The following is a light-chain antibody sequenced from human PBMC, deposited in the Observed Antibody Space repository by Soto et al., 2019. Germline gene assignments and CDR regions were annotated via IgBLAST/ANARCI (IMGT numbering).Light chain of an antibody. CDR3: QQYNSYSWT. CDR1: QSLNDW. J-gene: IGKJ1*01. V-gene: IGKV1-5*03. Sequence: DIQMTQSPSTLSASIEDRVSITCRASQSLNDWLAWYQQKPGKAPKLMIDRASSLETGVPSRFSGSGSETELTLTISSLQPDDFATYYWQQYNSYSWTFGQGTKVEIK. CDR2: RAS.